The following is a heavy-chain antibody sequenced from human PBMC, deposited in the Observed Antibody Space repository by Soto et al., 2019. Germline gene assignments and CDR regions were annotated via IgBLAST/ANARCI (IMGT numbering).Heavy chain of an antibody. D-gene: IGHD2-2*01. V-gene: IGHV1-8*01. CDR3: ARGVYCSSTSCSTSRYYYYMDV. CDR1: GYTLTSYD. J-gene: IGHJ6*03. Sequence: ASVKVSCKASGYTLTSYDINWVRQATGQGLEWMGWMNPNSGNTGYAQKFQGRVTMTRNTSISTAYMELSSLRSEDTAVYYCARGVYCSSTSCSTSRYYYYMDVWGKGTTVTVSS. CDR2: MNPNSGNT.